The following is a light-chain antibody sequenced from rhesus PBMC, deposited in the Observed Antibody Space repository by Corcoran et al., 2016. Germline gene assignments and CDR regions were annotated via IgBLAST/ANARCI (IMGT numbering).Light chain of an antibody. J-gene: IGKJ3*01. CDR3: QHGYGTPFT. Sequence: DIQMTQSPSSLSASVGDRVTITCRASENVNNYLNWYQQKPGKAPKRLIYKASPLQSGVPSRFSGSGSGTDNTFTISSLQPEDVATYYCQHGYGTPFTFGPGTKLDIK. V-gene: IGKV1-74*01. CDR2: KAS. CDR1: ENVNNY.